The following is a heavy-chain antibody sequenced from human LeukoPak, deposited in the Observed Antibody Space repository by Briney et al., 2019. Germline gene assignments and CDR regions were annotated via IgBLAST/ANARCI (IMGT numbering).Heavy chain of an antibody. CDR1: GFTFSLYE. J-gene: IGHJ4*02. CDR3: ARDSFSSGWFLFDY. D-gene: IGHD6-19*01. Sequence: GGSLRLSCAPSGFTFSLYEVNWVRQAPGKGLEWISYISRSGGTIYYADSVKGPFTTSRDNAKNSLYLQMNSLRVEDTAVYYCARDSFSSGWFLFDYWGQGALVTVSS. V-gene: IGHV3-48*03. CDR2: ISRSGGTI.